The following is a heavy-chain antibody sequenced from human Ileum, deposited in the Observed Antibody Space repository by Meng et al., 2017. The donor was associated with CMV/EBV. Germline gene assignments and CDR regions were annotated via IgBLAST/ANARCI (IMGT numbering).Heavy chain of an antibody. CDR1: GFTVSSNY. CDR2: IYSGGST. J-gene: IGHJ4*02. D-gene: IGHD3-10*01. V-gene: IGHV3-66*01. CDR3: ATDTARVRGY. Sequence: GGSLRLSCAASGFTVSSNYMSWVRQAPGKGLEWVSVIYSGGSTYYADSVKGRFTISRDNAKNSLYLQVNSLRVDDTAVYYCATDTARVRGYWGQGTLVTVSS.